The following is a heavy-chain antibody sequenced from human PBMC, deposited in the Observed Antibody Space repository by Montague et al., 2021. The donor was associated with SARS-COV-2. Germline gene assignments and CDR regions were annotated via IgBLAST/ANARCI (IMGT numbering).Heavy chain of an antibody. CDR1: GGSINSGSYY. CDR2: ISTSGNT. V-gene: IGHV4-61*02. Sequence: TLSLTCTVSGGSINSGSYYWGWIRQAAGKGLEWIERISTSGNTKYNTSLKSRVTISVDTSQNQFSLKMYSVTAADTAVYYCARDTRPNFAYYDILAGDYYYYGIDVWGQGTTVTVSS. D-gene: IGHD3-9*01. CDR3: ARDTRPNFAYYDILAGDYYYYGIDV. J-gene: IGHJ6*02.